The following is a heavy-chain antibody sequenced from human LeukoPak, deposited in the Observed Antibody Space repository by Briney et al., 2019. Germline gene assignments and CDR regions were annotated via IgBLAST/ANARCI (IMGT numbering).Heavy chain of an antibody. J-gene: IGHJ6*03. CDR1: GYTFTSYD. CDR2: MNPNSGNT. Sequence: AASVKVSCKASGYTFTSYDINWVRQATGQGLEWMGWMNPNSGNTGYAQKLQGRVTMTTDTSTSTAYMELRSLRSDDTAVYYCAIGDFWSGYPPHYYYYYMDVWGKGTTVTVSS. D-gene: IGHD3-3*01. V-gene: IGHV1-8*01. CDR3: AIGDFWSGYPPHYYYYYMDV.